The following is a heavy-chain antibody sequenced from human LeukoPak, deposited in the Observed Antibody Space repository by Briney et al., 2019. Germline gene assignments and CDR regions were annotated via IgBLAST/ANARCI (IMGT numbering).Heavy chain of an antibody. CDR3: ARPIVVDPYAFDI. V-gene: IGHV4-38-2*02. J-gene: IGHJ3*02. CDR1: GYSISSGYY. D-gene: IGHD3-22*01. CDR2: IYHSGST. Sequence: TSETLSLTCTVSGYSISSGYYWGWIWQPPGKGLEWIGSIYHSGSTYYNPSLKSRVTISVDTSKNQFSLKLSSVTAADTAVYYCARPIVVDPYAFDIWGQGTMVTVSS.